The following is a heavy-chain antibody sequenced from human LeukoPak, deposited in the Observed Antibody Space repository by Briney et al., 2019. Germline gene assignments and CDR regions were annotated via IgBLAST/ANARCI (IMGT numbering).Heavy chain of an antibody. D-gene: IGHD3-10*01. CDR2: ISSSSSYI. Sequence: GGSLRLSCAASGFIFSTYSMNWVRQAPGKGLEWVSSISSSSSYIYYADSVKGRFTISRDNAKNSLYLRMNSLRAEDTAVYYCARSYYGSGSPFDYWGQGTLVTVSS. V-gene: IGHV3-21*01. J-gene: IGHJ4*02. CDR1: GFIFSTYS. CDR3: ARSYYGSGSPFDY.